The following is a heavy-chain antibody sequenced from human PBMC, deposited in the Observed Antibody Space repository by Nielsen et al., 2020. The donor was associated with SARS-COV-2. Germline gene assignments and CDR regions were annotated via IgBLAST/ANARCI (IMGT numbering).Heavy chain of an antibody. V-gene: IGHV1-2*02. CDR3: AREKGSYGPAGYGMDV. CDR1: GDSSFTDG. J-gene: IGHJ6*02. Sequence: ASVKVSCKASGDSSFTDGINWVRQAPGQGLEWMGWINPNSGGTNYAQKFQGRVTMTRDTSISTAYMELSRLRSDDTAVYYCAREKGSYGPAGYGMDVWGQGTTVTVSS. CDR2: INPNSGGT. D-gene: IGHD3-16*01.